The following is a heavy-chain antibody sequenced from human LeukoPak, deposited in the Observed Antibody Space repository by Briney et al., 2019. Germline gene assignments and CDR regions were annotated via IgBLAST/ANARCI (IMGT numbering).Heavy chain of an antibody. V-gene: IGHV1-69*04. CDR3: ARRLERRLLDP. CDR1: GGTFSSYA. D-gene: IGHD1-1*01. J-gene: IGHJ5*02. CDR2: IIPILGIA. Sequence: SVKVSCKASGGTFSSYAISWVRQAPGQGLEWMGRIIPILGIANYAQKFQGRVTITADKSTSTAYMELSSLRSEDTAVYYCARRLERRLLDPWGQGTLVTVSS.